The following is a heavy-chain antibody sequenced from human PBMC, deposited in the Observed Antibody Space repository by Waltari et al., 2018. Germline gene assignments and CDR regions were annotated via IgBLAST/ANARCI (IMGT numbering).Heavy chain of an antibody. D-gene: IGHD4-17*01. CDR2: ISGSGGST. J-gene: IGHJ6*03. CDR1: GFTFSSYA. CDR3: ANDYGDYVSYYYYMDV. V-gene: IGHV3-23*04. Sequence: EVQLVESGGGLVQPGGSLRLSCAASGFTFSSYAMSWVRQAPGKGLEWVSAISGSGGSTYYADSVKGRFTISRDNSKNTLYLQMNSLRAEDTAVYYCANDYGDYVSYYYYMDVWGKGTTVTVSS.